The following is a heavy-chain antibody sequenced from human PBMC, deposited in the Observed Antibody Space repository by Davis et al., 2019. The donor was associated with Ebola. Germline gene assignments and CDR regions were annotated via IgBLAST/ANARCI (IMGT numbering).Heavy chain of an antibody. Sequence: AASVKVSCKVSHTLTELSMHWVRQAPGQGLEWMGMINPNDGRTIYAQKFQGIVTVTRDTSTTTVYMDLSSLRSEDTALYYCTTPGGQDSGYDVFDIWGQGTMVTVSS. CDR1: HTLTELS. CDR3: TTPGGQDSGYDVFDI. V-gene: IGHV1-46*03. D-gene: IGHD5-12*01. CDR2: INPNDGRT. J-gene: IGHJ3*02.